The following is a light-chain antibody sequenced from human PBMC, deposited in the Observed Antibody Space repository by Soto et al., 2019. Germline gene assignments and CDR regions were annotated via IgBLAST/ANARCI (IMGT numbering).Light chain of an antibody. CDR1: SSAVGGYNF. J-gene: IGLJ3*02. V-gene: IGLV2-14*01. CDR3: SSHTLRNALVL. Sequence: QSVLTQPASVSGSPGQSITISCTGTSSAVGGYNFVSWYQQHPGKAPRLIIYEVSNRPSGVSYRFSGSKSGNTASLTISWLQAEYEADYDCSSHTLRNALVLFGGGTKLTVL. CDR2: EVS.